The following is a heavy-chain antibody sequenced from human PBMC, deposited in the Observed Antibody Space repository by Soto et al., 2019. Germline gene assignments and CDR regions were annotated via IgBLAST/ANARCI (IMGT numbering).Heavy chain of an antibody. CDR3: ALIAANTLWGYYYYGMDV. V-gene: IGHV4-34*01. CDR2: INHSGST. Sequence: SETLSLTCVVYGGSFSGYYCSWIRQPPGKWLEWIGEINHSGSTNYNPSLKSRVTISVDTSKNQFSMKLSSVTAADTAVYYCALIAANTLWGYYYYGMDVWGQGTTVTVSS. D-gene: IGHD6-25*01. J-gene: IGHJ6*02. CDR1: GGSFSGYY.